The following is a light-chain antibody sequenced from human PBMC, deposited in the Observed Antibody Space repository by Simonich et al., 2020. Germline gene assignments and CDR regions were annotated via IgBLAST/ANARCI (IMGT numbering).Light chain of an antibody. J-gene: IGLJ3*02. CDR3: SSYTSSSTWV. V-gene: IGLV2-14*01. CDR2: EVS. Sequence: QSALTQTASVSGSPGQSITISCTGTSSDVGGYNYVSWYQQHPGKAPKLMIYEVSKRPSGVSNRFSGSKSGNTASLTSSGLQAEDEADYYCSSYTSSSTWVFGGGTKLTVL. CDR1: SSDVGGYNY.